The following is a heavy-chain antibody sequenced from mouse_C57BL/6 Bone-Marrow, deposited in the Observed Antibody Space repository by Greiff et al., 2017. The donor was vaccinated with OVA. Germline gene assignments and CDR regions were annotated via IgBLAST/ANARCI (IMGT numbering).Heavy chain of an antibody. D-gene: IGHD2-3*01. CDR3: AREKVYDGYYRYFDY. V-gene: IGHV1-22*01. CDR2: INPNNGGT. J-gene: IGHJ2*01. CDR1: GYTFTDYN. Sequence: VQLQQSGPELVKPGASVKMSCKASGYTFTDYNMHWVKQSHGKSLEWIGYINPNNGGTSYNQKFKGKATLTVNKSSSTAYMELRILTSEDSAVYYCAREKVYDGYYRYFDYWGQGTTLTVSS.